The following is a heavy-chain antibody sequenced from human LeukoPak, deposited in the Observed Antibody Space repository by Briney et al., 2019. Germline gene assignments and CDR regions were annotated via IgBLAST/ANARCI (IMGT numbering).Heavy chain of an antibody. J-gene: IGHJ4*02. CDR3: ARGGSLRPPIYFDY. CDR1: GGSISSYY. D-gene: IGHD6-13*01. V-gene: IGHV4-59*01. Sequence: PSETLSLTCTVSGGSISSYYWSWIRQPPGKGLEWIGYIYYSGSTNYNPSLKSRVTISVDTSKNRFSLKLSSVTAADTAVYYCARGGSLRPPIYFDYWGQGTLVTVSS. CDR2: IYYSGST.